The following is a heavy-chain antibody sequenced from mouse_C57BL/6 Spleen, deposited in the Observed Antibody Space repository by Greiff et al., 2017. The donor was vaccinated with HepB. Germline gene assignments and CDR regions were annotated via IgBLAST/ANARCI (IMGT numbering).Heavy chain of an antibody. J-gene: IGHJ4*01. CDR3: ARRDYYGSSYDYAMDY. Sequence: VQLQQSGPELVKPGASVKISCKASGYSFTGYYMNWVKQSPEKSLEWIGEINPSTGGTTYNQKFKAKATLTVDKSSSTAYMQLKSLTSEDSAVYYCARRDYYGSSYDYAMDYWGQGTSVTVSS. CDR1: GYSFTGYY. V-gene: IGHV1-42*01. D-gene: IGHD1-1*01. CDR2: INPSTGGT.